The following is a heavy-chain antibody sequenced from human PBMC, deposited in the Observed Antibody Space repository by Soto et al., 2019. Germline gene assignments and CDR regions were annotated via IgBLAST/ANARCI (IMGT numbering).Heavy chain of an antibody. CDR2: ISRSSSVI. CDR1: GFAFSNYA. Sequence: EVQLLESGGALVQTGGSLRLSCAASGFAFSNYAVTWVRQAQGKGLEWVSSISRSSSVIYYADSVRGRFIISRDNSKNMLYLQMNSLRAEDTARYYCAKDPNGDYIGAFDDWGQGTLVTVSS. D-gene: IGHD4-17*01. J-gene: IGHJ4*02. V-gene: IGHV3-23*01. CDR3: AKDPNGDYIGAFDD.